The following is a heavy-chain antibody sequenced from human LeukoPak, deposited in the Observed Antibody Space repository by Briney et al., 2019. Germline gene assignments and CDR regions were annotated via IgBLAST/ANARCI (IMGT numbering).Heavy chain of an antibody. CDR3: AREPSGSGGYDY. CDR1: GSTVSGYD. J-gene: IGHJ4*02. Sequence: GASVEASCKASGSTVSGYDMHWWRQAPGQGLEWMAWISPNSGGTNYVQKFQGRVTVTRDTSISTDYMEISGLTSDDTALYYCAREPSGSGGYDYWGQGTLVTVSP. CDR2: ISPNSGGT. V-gene: IGHV1-2*02. D-gene: IGHD3-10*01.